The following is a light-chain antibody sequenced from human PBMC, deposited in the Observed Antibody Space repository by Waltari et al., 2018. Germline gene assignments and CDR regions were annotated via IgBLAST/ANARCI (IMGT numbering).Light chain of an antibody. Sequence: DIQLTQSPSFLSASVGDRVTITCRASQGVTTYLAWYQQKPGKAPKLLIYAASTLQSGVPSRFGGSGSGTDFTLAISSLQPEDFATYYCQQVNTYPLTFGGGTKVEIK. CDR2: AAS. V-gene: IGKV1-9*01. CDR3: QQVNTYPLT. J-gene: IGKJ4*01. CDR1: QGVTTY.